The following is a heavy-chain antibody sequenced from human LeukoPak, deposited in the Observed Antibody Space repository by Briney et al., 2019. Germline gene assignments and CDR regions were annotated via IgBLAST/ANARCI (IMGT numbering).Heavy chain of an antibody. Sequence: GGSLRLSCADSGFTFSSYAMHWVRQAPGKGLEWVAVISYDGSNKYYADSVKGRFTISRDNSKNTLYLQMNSLRAEDTAVYYCARRWELDYWGQGTLVTVSS. J-gene: IGHJ4*02. V-gene: IGHV3-30-3*01. CDR3: ARRWELDY. CDR1: GFTFSSYA. CDR2: ISYDGSNK. D-gene: IGHD1-1*01.